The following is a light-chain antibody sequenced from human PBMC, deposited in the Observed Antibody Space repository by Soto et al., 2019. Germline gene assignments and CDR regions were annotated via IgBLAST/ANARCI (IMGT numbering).Light chain of an antibody. Sequence: VVLTQSPGTLSLYAGERATLSCRASQIASNTYLAWYQQKPGQAPRLLIYRTSSRATGIPDRFSGSGSGTDFTLTIGRLEPEDFAVYYCQLYGTSPQSTFGQGTNLEIK. V-gene: IGKV3-20*01. J-gene: IGKJ2*02. CDR3: QLYGTSPQST. CDR1: QIASNTY. CDR2: RTS.